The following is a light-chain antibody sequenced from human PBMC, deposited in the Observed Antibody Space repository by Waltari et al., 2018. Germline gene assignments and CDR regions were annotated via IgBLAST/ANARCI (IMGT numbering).Light chain of an antibody. CDR1: QGIRND. J-gene: IGKJ2*03. Sequence: DTEMTQSLSSLSASAADIVTITCRASQGIRNDLGWYQQKPGKATKRLIYAASSLQSGVPSRFSGSGSGTEFTLTISSLQPEDFATYYCLQHRSYPYSFGQGTKLEIK. CDR3: LQHRSYPYS. CDR2: AAS. V-gene: IGKV1-17*01.